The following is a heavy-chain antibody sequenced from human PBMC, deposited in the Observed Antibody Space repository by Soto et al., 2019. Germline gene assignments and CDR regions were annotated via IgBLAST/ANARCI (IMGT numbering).Heavy chain of an antibody. CDR3: VKFTDY. CDR1: GFSFSTYD. V-gene: IGHV3-64D*06. CDR2: ISPNGAAT. Sequence: GGSLRLSCSASGFSFSTYDVHWVRQAPAKGLEFVAGISPNGAATYYADSVKGRSTISRDNSKNTLYLQMSSLTPDDTAVYYCVKFTDYWRLGTLVTVSS. J-gene: IGHJ4*02.